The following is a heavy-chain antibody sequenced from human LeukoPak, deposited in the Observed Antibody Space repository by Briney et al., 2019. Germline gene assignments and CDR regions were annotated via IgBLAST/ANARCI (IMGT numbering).Heavy chain of an antibody. Sequence: GGSLRLSCAASRFTFSSYAMSWVRQAPGKGLEWVSAISGSGGSTYYADSVEGRFTISRDNSKNTLYLQMNSLRAEDTAVYYCAKPKDLSYGDYWYDYWGQGTLVTVSS. CDR3: AKPKDLSYGDYWYDY. CDR1: RFTFSSYA. D-gene: IGHD4-17*01. CDR2: ISGSGGST. V-gene: IGHV3-23*01. J-gene: IGHJ4*02.